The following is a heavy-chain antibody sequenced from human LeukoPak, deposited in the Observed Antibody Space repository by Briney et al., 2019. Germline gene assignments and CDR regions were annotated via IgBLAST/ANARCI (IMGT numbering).Heavy chain of an antibody. CDR2: VYYSGST. D-gene: IGHD2-8*01. Sequence: SETLSLTCTVSSGSIGSSSNYWGWIRQARGKGVEWIESVYYSGSTFYNPSLKSRVTISVDTSKNQFSLKLRSVTAADTAIYYCARASFNVVFGNWFDPWGQGTLVTVSS. CDR1: SGSIGSSSNY. V-gene: IGHV4-39*01. J-gene: IGHJ5*02. CDR3: ARASFNVVFGNWFDP.